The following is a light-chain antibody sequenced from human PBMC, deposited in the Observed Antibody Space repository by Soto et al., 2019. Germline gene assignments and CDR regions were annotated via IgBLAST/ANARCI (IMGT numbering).Light chain of an antibody. Sequence: EIVMTQSPVTLSASPGESATLSCRASQSVDNNVAWYQQKPGQAPRLLIVGSFARATGIPARFSGSGSGTDFTLTISSLEPEDFAVYYCQHRINWLFTFGQGTRLEI. CDR2: GSF. J-gene: IGKJ5*01. CDR1: QSVDNN. V-gene: IGKV3-15*01. CDR3: QHRINWLFT.